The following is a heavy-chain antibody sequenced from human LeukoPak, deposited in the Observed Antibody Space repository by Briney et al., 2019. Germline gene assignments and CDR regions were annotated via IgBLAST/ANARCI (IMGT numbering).Heavy chain of an antibody. J-gene: IGHJ3*02. D-gene: IGHD6-13*01. CDR2: IKSDGSST. V-gene: IGHV3-74*01. CDR1: GFTFSSYW. Sequence: GGSLRLSCAASGFTFSSYWVHWVRQAPGKGLVWVSRIKSDGSSTTYADSVKGRFTISRDNAKNTLYLQMNSLRAEDTAVYYCTRRAAALDAFDIWGQGTMVTVSS. CDR3: TRRAAALDAFDI.